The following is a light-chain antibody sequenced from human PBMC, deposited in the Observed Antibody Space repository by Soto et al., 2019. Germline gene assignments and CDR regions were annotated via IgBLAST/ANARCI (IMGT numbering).Light chain of an antibody. CDR3: QVRDSSNDYLV. CDR2: DDT. V-gene: IGLV3-21*02. Sequence: SYELTQPPSVSVAPGQTARITCEGHNIGSKSVHWYQLRPGQAPVVVVYDDTDRPSGIHERFSGSNSGNTATLTITRVEAGDGADYYCQVRDSSNDYLVFGGGTKVTVL. J-gene: IGLJ3*02. CDR1: NIGSKS.